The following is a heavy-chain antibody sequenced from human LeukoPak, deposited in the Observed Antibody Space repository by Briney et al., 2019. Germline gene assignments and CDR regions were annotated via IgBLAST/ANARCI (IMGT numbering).Heavy chain of an antibody. CDR2: INAGNGNT. D-gene: IGHD3-22*01. CDR3: ARDLGPTYYYDSSGYTDAFDI. Sequence: GASVKVSCTASGYTFTSYAMHWVRQAPGQRLEWMGWINAGNGNTKYSQKFQGRVTITRDTSASTAYMELSSLGSEDTAVYYCARDLGPTYYYDSSGYTDAFDIWGQGTMVTVSS. V-gene: IGHV1-3*01. CDR1: GYTFTSYA. J-gene: IGHJ3*02.